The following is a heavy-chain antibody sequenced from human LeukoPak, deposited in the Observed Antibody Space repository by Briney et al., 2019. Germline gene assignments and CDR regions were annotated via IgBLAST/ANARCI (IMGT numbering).Heavy chain of an antibody. J-gene: IGHJ4*02. CDR1: GFTFSSHA. Sequence: GGSLRLSCAASGFTFSSHAMRWVRPATGKGLELVSAISGSGDRTYHAASVKGRFTISRDNSKNTLYLQMNSLRTEDTAVYYCARDNGEHLFDYWGQGTLVTVSS. V-gene: IGHV3-23*01. CDR3: ARDNGEHLFDY. CDR2: ISGSGDRT. D-gene: IGHD4-17*01.